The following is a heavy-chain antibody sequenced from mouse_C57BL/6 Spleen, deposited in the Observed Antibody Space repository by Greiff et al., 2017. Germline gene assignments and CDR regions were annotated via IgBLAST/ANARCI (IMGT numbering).Heavy chain of an antibody. CDR3: ARDLGYAYYFDY. CDR2: ISDGGSYT. CDR1: GFTFSSYA. D-gene: IGHD3-1*01. V-gene: IGHV5-4*01. Sequence: EVNVVESGGGLVKPGGSLKLSCAASGFTFSSYAMSWVRQTPEKRLEWVATISDGGSYTYYPDNVKGRFTISRDNAKNNLYLQMSHLKSEDTAMYYCARDLGYAYYFDYWGQGTSLTVSS. J-gene: IGHJ2*02.